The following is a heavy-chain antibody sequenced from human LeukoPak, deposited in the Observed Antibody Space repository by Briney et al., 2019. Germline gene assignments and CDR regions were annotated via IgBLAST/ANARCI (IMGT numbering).Heavy chain of an antibody. CDR2: ISSRGTHM. J-gene: IGHJ4*02. CDR1: GFSFSDYS. Sequence: GSLRLSCAASGFSFSDYSLSWVRQAPGKGLEWVSFISSRGTHMYYLDSVKGRFTISRDNAKASLDLQLNSLRAEDTAVYFCARDFRIAAAVPSYFDYWGQGVLVTVSS. V-gene: IGHV3-21*01. CDR3: ARDFRIAAAVPSYFDY. D-gene: IGHD6-13*01.